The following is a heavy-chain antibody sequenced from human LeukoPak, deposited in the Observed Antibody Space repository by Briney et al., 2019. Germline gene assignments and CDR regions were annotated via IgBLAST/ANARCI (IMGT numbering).Heavy chain of an antibody. Sequence: GALRLSCAASGFTFSSYWMSWVRQAPGKGLEWVSNIKQDGSEKYYVDSVKGRFTISRDNAKNSLYLQMNSLRAEDTAVYYCAREGNTAMAAFDYWGQGTLVTVSS. CDR1: GFTFSSYW. CDR3: AREGNTAMAAFDY. J-gene: IGHJ4*02. CDR2: IKQDGSEK. V-gene: IGHV3-7*01. D-gene: IGHD5-18*01.